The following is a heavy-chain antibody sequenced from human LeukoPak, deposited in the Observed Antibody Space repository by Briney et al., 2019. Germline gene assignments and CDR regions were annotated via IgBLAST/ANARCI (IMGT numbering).Heavy chain of an antibody. CDR2: IYTSGST. D-gene: IGHD1-14*01. CDR3: ARGLAASRNYYYYYYMDV. V-gene: IGHV4-61*02. J-gene: IGHJ6*03. CDR1: GGSISSGSYY. Sequence: SDTVSLTCTVSGGSISSGSYYWSWIRQPAGKGLEWIGRIYTSGSTNYNPSLKSRVTISVDTSKNQFSLKLSSVTAADTAVYYCARGLAASRNYYYYYYMDVWGKGTTVTVSS.